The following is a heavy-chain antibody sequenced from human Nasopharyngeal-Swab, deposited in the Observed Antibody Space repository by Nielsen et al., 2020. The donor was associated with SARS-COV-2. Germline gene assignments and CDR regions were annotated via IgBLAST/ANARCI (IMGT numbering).Heavy chain of an antibody. V-gene: IGHV3-7*01. CDR2: INQDGSEK. Sequence: GESLKISCAASGFTLGNYWMSWVRQAPGKGLEWVANINQDGSEKYYLDSVEGRFTISRDNPKNSLYLQMNSLRAEDTAVFYCVRLSIATAGVDYWGQGTLVTVS. J-gene: IGHJ4*02. D-gene: IGHD6-13*01. CDR3: VRLSIATAGVDY. CDR1: GFTLGNYW.